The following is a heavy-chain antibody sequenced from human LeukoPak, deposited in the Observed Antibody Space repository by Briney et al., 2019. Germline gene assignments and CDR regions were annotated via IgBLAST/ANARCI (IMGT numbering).Heavy chain of an antibody. V-gene: IGHV3-7*04. J-gene: IGHJ3*02. Sequence: GGSLRLSCIASGFTFSNYWMSWVRQAPGKGLEWVANIRQDGGEKYFVDSVKGRFTISRDNAKNSVYLQMSSLRAEDTAVYYCARERNEHGARGHAFEIWGQGTVVTVSS. CDR1: GFTFSNYW. CDR3: ARERNEHGARGHAFEI. CDR2: IRQDGGEK. D-gene: IGHD4-17*01.